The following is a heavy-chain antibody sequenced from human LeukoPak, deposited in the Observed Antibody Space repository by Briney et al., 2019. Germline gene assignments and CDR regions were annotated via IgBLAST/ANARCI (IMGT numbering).Heavy chain of an antibody. CDR3: ARALWVGGYFDY. CDR1: GLTFRSSA. D-gene: IGHD3-10*01. V-gene: IGHV3-30*04. Sequence: GGSLRLSCAASGLTFRSSAMHWVPPAPGKGLQWVALLSYDGSTEYHADSVKGRFTISRDTSKNTLYLQMNSLRAEDTAVYCCARALWVGGYFDYWGQGTRVTVSS. J-gene: IGHJ4*02. CDR2: LSYDGSTE.